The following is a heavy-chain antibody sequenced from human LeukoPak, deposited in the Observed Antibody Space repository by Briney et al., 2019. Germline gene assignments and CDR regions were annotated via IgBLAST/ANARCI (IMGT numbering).Heavy chain of an antibody. J-gene: IGHJ4*02. V-gene: IGHV4-39*07. CDR1: GGSISSSSYY. D-gene: IGHD6-19*01. CDR3: ARDLFHSVAGIPGFY. CDR2: IYYSGST. Sequence: SETLSLTCTVSGGSISSSSYYWGWIRQPPGKGLEWIGSIYYSGSTYYNPSLKSRITISVDTSKNQFSLKLSSVTAADTAVYYCARDLFHSVAGIPGFYWGQGTLVTVSS.